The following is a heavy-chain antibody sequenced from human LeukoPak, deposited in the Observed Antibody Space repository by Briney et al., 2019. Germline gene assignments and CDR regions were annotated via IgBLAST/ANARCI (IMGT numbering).Heavy chain of an antibody. V-gene: IGHV4-4*09. Sequence: SETLSLTCTVSGGSITSYYWSWIRQPPGKGLEWIGYISTSGSTNYNPSLKSRVTISVDTSKNLFSLKLTSVTAADTAVYYCAGSPRDGYNYRPFDYWGQGTLVTVSS. CDR1: GGSITSYY. CDR2: ISTSGST. D-gene: IGHD5-24*01. J-gene: IGHJ4*02. CDR3: AGSPRDGYNYRPFDY.